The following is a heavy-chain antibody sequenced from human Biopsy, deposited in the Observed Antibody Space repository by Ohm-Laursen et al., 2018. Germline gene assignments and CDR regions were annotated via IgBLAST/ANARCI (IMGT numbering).Heavy chain of an antibody. V-gene: IGHV4-34*01. CDR3: ARGPYGDNAGAFDV. J-gene: IGHJ3*01. CDR2: FSHTGTT. D-gene: IGHD4/OR15-4a*01. CDR1: GGSFSGYD. Sequence: QTLSLTCAVDGGSFSGYDLTWIRQPPGKGLEWVGEFSHTGTTIYNPSLKSRLTISVDKSKNHFSLRLTSVTAADTATYFCARGPYGDNAGAFDVWGQGTVVTVSS.